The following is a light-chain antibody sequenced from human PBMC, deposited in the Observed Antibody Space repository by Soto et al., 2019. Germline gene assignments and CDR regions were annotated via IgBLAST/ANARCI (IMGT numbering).Light chain of an antibody. CDR2: EVN. Sequence: QSVLTQPPSASGSPGQSVTISCTGTSSDVGGNNYVSWYQQHPGKAPKLMIYEVNKRPSGVPDRFSGSKSGNTASLTVSGLQAEDEADYYCSSFAVSNSFVFGTGTKVTVL. J-gene: IGLJ1*01. CDR3: SSFAVSNSFV. CDR1: SSDVGGNNY. V-gene: IGLV2-8*01.